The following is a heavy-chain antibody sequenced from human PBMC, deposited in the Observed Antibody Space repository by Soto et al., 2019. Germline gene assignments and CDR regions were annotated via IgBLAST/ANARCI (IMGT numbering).Heavy chain of an antibody. CDR1: GGSISSYY. D-gene: IGHD2-21*02. J-gene: IGHJ3*02. CDR2: IYYSGST. V-gene: IGHV4-59*01. CDR3: ARDLGGEYCGGDCYWENAFDI. Sequence: SETLSLTCTVSGGSISSYYWSWIRQPPGKGLEWIGYIYYSGSTNYNPSLKSRVTISVDTSKNQFSLKLSSVTAADTAVYYCARDLGGEYCGGDCYWENAFDIWGQGTMVTVSS.